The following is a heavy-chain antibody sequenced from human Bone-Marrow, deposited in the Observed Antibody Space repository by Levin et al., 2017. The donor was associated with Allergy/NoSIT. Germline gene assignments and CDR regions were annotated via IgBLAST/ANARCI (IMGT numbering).Heavy chain of an antibody. CDR1: GGSFSGYY. J-gene: IGHJ1*01. D-gene: IGHD5-12*01. CDR3: AAENIVATISPIEYFQH. CDR2: INHSGST. Sequence: SETLSLTCAVYGGSFSGYYWSWIRQPPGKGLEWIGEINHSGSTNYNPSLKSRVTISVDTSKNQFSLKLSSVTAADTAVYYCAAENIVATISPIEYFQHWGQGTLVTVSS. V-gene: IGHV4-34*01.